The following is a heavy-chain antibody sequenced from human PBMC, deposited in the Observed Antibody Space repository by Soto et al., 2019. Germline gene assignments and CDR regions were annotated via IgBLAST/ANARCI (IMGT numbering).Heavy chain of an antibody. Sequence: QVQLVQSGAEVKKPGASVKVSCKASGYTFTSYYMHWVRQAPGQGLEWMGMIKPTGGSTSNAQKFQGRVTMTRDTSTSTVYMELSSLTSEDTAVYYCARTFGDGLPSDYWGQGTLVTVSS. CDR2: IKPTGGST. CDR3: ARTFGDGLPSDY. CDR1: GYTFTSYY. J-gene: IGHJ4*02. V-gene: IGHV1-46*01. D-gene: IGHD3-10*01.